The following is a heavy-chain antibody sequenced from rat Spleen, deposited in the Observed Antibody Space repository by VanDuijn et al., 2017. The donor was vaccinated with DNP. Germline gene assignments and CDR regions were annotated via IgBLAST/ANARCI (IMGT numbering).Heavy chain of an antibody. Sequence: EVQLVESGGGLVQPGRSLKLSCAASGLTFSDYSMAWVRQAPKKGLEWVATIIYDGSGAYYGDSVKGRFTISRDNAKSTLYLQMDSLRSEETATYYCARHSSYRPFVNWGQGTLVTVSS. CDR3: ARHSSYRPFVN. V-gene: IGHV5-7*01. CDR1: GLTFSDYS. CDR2: IIYDGSGA. D-gene: IGHD1-2*01. J-gene: IGHJ3*01.